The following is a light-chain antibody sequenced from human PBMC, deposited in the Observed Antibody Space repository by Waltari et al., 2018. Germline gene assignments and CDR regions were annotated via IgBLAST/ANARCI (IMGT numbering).Light chain of an antibody. J-gene: IGLJ1*01. Sequence: SYVLTQPPSVSVAPGQTARLTCGGTNIGSQSIHRYQQKPGQAPVLVVYDNSDRPSGIPERFSGSNSGNTATLTISRVEAGDEADYYCQVWDITSDHFVFGTGTKVTVL. CDR1: NIGSQS. CDR3: QVWDITSDHFV. CDR2: DNS. V-gene: IGLV3-21*02.